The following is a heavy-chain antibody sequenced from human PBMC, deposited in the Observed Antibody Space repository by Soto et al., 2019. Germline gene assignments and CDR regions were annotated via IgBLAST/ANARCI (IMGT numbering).Heavy chain of an antibody. CDR2: INHSGST. D-gene: IGHD1-26*01. J-gene: IGHJ4*02. Sequence: SETLSLTCAVYGGSFSGYYWSWIRQPPGKGLEWIGEINHSGSTNYNPSLKSRVTISVDTSKNQFSLKLSSVTAADTAVYYCARDDLHSGSYYFDYWGQGTLVTVSS. CDR3: ARDDLHSGSYYFDY. V-gene: IGHV4-34*01. CDR1: GGSFSGYY.